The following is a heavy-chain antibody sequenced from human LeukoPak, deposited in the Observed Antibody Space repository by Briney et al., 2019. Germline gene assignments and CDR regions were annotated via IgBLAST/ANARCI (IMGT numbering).Heavy chain of an antibody. CDR2: ISTYNANT. CDR1: GYTFTDSG. Sequence: ASVKVSCKASGYTFTDSGITWVRQAPGQGLEWMGWISTYNANTNYGQKFQGRVTMTTDTSTSTAYMELRSLRSDDTAVYYCACFPIAYSSGWKANRGAFDIWGQGTMVTVSS. J-gene: IGHJ3*02. CDR3: ACFPIAYSSGWKANRGAFDI. D-gene: IGHD6-19*01. V-gene: IGHV1-18*01.